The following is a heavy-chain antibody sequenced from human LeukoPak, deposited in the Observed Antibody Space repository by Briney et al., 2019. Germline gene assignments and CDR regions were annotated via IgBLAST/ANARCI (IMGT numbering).Heavy chain of an antibody. CDR2: MKEDGSEK. CDR3: ARGRVAATY. J-gene: IGHJ4*02. V-gene: IGHV3-7*04. CDR1: ELTLSGYW. Sequence: PGRALRLSCVATELTLSGYWMSWVRQAPGKGLEWVASMKEDGSEKYYVDSVKGRFIISRDNAKKSLNLQMNSLRAEDTAVYYCARGRVAATYWGQGTLVTVSS. D-gene: IGHD6-25*01.